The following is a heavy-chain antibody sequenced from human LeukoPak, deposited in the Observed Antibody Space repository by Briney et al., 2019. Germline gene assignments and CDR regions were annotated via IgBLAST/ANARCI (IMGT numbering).Heavy chain of an antibody. J-gene: IGHJ4*02. CDR3: ARDRYSSSCGGDY. CDR1: GFTFSSYS. CDR2: ISSSSSYI. D-gene: IGHD6-13*01. V-gene: IGHV3-21*01. Sequence: GGSLRLSCAASGFTFSSYSMNWVRRAPGKGLEWVSSISSSSSYIYYADSVKGRFTISRDNAKNSLYLQMNSLRAEDTAVYYCARDRYSSSCGGDYWGQGTLVTVSS.